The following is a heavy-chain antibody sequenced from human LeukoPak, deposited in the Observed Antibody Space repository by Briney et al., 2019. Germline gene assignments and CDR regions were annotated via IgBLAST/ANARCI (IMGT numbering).Heavy chain of an antibody. CDR3: TTNSAYDWVPFDY. J-gene: IGHJ4*02. V-gene: IGHV3-15*01. CDR2: IKSKPDGGAT. D-gene: IGHD5-12*01. CDR1: GFTFSNAW. Sequence: GGSLRLSCAASGFTFSNAWMSWVRQAPGKGLEWVGRIKSKPDGGATDYVAPVKGRFTISRDDSKNTLYLQMNSLKTEDTAVYYCTTNSAYDWVPFDYWGQGTLVTVSS.